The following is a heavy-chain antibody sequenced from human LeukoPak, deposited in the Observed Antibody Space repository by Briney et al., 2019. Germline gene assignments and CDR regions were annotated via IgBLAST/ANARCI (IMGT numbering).Heavy chain of an antibody. V-gene: IGHV3-11*04. Sequence: GGSLRLSCAASGFTFSDYYMSWIRQAPGKGLEWVSYISSSGSTIYYADSVKGRFTIARDTAKNSPYLQMNSLRAEDTAVYYCARSVDYDFWSEDIGLEYWGQGTLVTVSS. CDR3: ARSVDYDFWSEDIGLEY. CDR1: GFTFSDYY. J-gene: IGHJ4*02. CDR2: ISSSGSTI. D-gene: IGHD3-3*01.